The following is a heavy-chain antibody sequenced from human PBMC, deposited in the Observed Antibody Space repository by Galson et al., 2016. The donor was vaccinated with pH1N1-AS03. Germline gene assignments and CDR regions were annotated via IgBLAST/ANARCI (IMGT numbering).Heavy chain of an antibody. CDR1: GFTFDDYA. Sequence: SLRLSCAASGFTFDDYAMHWVRQAPGKGLEWVSFITWDGASTYYADSVRGRFTISRDSSKDSVYLQMDSLRGEDTALYYCAKDMHNRSAWEVFESWGQGTLVTVSS. CDR2: ITWDGAST. V-gene: IGHV3-43D*03. CDR3: AKDMHNRSAWEVFES. D-gene: IGHD1-26*01. J-gene: IGHJ4*02.